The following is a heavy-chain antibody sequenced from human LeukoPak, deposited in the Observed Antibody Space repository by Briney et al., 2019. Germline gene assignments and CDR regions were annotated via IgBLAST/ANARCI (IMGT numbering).Heavy chain of an antibody. CDR1: GFTFSSYW. J-gene: IGHJ4*02. D-gene: IGHD6-19*01. Sequence: GGSLRLSCAASGFTFSSYWMSWVRQAPGKGLEWVANIKKDGSEKYYVDSVKGRFTVSRDNAKNSLYLQMNSLRAEDTAVYYCARYSSGWYRDYFDYWGQGTLVTVSS. CDR2: IKKDGSEK. CDR3: ARYSSGWYRDYFDY. V-gene: IGHV3-7*01.